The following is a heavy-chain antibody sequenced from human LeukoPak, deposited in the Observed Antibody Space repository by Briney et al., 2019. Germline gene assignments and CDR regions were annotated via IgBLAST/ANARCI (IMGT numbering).Heavy chain of an antibody. V-gene: IGHV4-59*01. Sequence: SETLSLTCTVSGGSISTYYWSWIRQPPGKGLEWIGYVYYSGSTNYNPSLKSRVTISADTSKNQFSLRLSSVTAADTAVYYCATALEYTPDDYWGQGTLVTVSS. J-gene: IGHJ4*02. CDR1: GGSISTYY. CDR2: VYYSGST. D-gene: IGHD6-6*01. CDR3: ATALEYTPDDY.